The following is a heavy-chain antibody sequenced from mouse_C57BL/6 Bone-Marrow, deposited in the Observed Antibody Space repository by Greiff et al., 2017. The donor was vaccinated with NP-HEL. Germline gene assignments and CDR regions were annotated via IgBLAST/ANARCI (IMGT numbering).Heavy chain of an antibody. Sequence: VQLKQSGPELVKPGDSVKISCKASGYSFTGYFMNWVMQSHGKSLEWIGRINPYNGDTFYNQKFKGKATLTVDKSSSTAHMELRSLTSEDSAVYYCARRVFHWYFDVWGTGTTVTVSS. V-gene: IGHV1-20*01. CDR1: GYSFTGYF. CDR3: ARRVFHWYFDV. CDR2: INPYNGDT. J-gene: IGHJ1*03.